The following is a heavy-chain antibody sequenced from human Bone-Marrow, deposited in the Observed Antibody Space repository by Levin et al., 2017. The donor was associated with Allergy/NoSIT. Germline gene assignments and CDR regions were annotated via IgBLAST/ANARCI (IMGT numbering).Heavy chain of an antibody. D-gene: IGHD1-1*01. CDR2: INPSSGDS. Sequence: ASVKVSCKTSGYTFTDHWLHWVRQAPGQGLEWVGWINPSSGDSAFAQHLEGRVTVTSDMSTATVYMEVNRLTSDDPAVYSCAIQPLAPKKFESHYYHHYGMDDWGQGTTVIVSS. V-gene: IGHV1-2*02. CDR3: AIQPLAPKKFESHYYHHYGMDD. J-gene: IGHJ6*02. CDR1: GYTFTDHW.